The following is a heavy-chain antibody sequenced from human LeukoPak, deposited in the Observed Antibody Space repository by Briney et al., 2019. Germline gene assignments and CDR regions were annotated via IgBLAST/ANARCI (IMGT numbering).Heavy chain of an antibody. Sequence: PGGSLRLSCAASGFTFSSYAMSWVRQAPGKGLEWVSGISNSGGSTYFADSVKGHFTISRDNPKNTVYLQMNSLRAEDTAVYYCAKHPQLRAVTGVFDYWGQGALVTVSS. J-gene: IGHJ4*02. CDR2: ISNSGGST. CDR3: AKHPQLRAVTGVFDY. D-gene: IGHD6-19*01. V-gene: IGHV3-23*01. CDR1: GFTFSSYA.